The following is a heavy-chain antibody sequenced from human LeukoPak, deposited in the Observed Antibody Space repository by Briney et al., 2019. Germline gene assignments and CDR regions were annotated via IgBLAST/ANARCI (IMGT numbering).Heavy chain of an antibody. CDR2: ISGSDSTI. CDR1: RFTINNYE. V-gene: IGHV3-48*03. CDR3: ARKAGYYYGSGDY. D-gene: IGHD3-10*01. Sequence: PGGSLRLSCAASRFTINNYEMNWVRQAPGKGLEWVSYISGSDSTIYYADSVKGRFTISRDNSKNTLYLQMNSLRAEDTAVYYCARKAGYYYGSGDYWGQGTLVTVSS. J-gene: IGHJ4*02.